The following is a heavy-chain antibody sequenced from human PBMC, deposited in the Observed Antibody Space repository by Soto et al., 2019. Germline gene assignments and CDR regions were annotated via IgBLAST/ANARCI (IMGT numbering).Heavy chain of an antibody. CDR1: GGSVTSTNW. Sequence: QVQLQESGPGLVKPSGTLSLTCAVSGGSVTSTNWWSWVRQPPGKGLEWIGEIYHSGSTDYNPSLKSRLAISVDKSKNQFSLNLSSVTAADTAMYYCARLPSGRRSHFDYWGQGTLVTVSS. CDR2: IYHSGST. D-gene: IGHD3-3*01. CDR3: ARLPSGRRSHFDY. V-gene: IGHV4-4*02. J-gene: IGHJ4*02.